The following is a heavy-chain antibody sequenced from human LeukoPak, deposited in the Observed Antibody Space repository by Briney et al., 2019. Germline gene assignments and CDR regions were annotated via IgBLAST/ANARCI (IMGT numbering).Heavy chain of an antibody. Sequence: GGSLRLSCAASGFAFSRFWMSWARQAPGKGLEWVANINQGGSEKYYVDSVKGRFTISRDNAKNSVSLQMNSLRAEDTAVYYCGRLNIYGSGRGRYNDDFWGQGTLVTVSS. CDR3: GRLNIYGSGRGRYNDDF. CDR2: INQGGSEK. CDR1: GFAFSRFW. V-gene: IGHV3-7*01. J-gene: IGHJ4*02. D-gene: IGHD6-19*01.